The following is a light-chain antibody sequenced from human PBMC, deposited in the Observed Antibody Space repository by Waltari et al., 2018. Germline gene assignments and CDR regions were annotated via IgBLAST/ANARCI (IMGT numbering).Light chain of an antibody. J-gene: IGLJ1*01. CDR3: QSYDSSLRGFYV. V-gene: IGLV1-40*01. CDR1: SPNSGSGFC. Sequence: QSVLTQPPSLSGAPGQRVTIPSTGSSPNSGSGFCVQWHQHFPGTAPKLLIYDNTNRPSGVPARFSGSKSGTSASLAITGLQAEDEADYYCQSYDSSLRGFYVFGTGTKVTV. CDR2: DNT.